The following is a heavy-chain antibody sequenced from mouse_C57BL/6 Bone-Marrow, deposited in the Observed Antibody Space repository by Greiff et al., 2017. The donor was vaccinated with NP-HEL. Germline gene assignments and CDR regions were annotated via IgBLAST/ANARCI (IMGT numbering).Heavy chain of an antibody. J-gene: IGHJ4*01. V-gene: IGHV5-16*01. CDR2: INYDGSST. CDR1: GFTFSDYY. D-gene: IGHD1-1*01. Sequence: EVKLMESEGGLVQPGSSMKLSCTASGFTFSDYYMAWVRQVPEKGLEWVANINYDGSSTYYLDSLKSRFIISRDNAKNILYLQMSSLKSEDTATYYCARFTTVVATWAMDYWGQGTSVTVSS. CDR3: ARFTTVVATWAMDY.